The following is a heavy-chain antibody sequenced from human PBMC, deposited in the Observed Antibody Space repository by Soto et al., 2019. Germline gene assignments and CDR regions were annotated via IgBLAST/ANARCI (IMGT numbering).Heavy chain of an antibody. Sequence: EVQLVESGGGLVQPGGSLRLSCAVSGFTFSAYWMHWVRQAPGEGLVCVSRINSDGTTTNYADSVKGRFTISRDNAENTLYLQMNSLRAEDTAVYYCARGEMATIWPLAYWGQGALVTVSS. J-gene: IGHJ4*02. CDR3: ARGEMATIWPLAY. CDR1: GFTFSAYW. CDR2: INSDGTTT. D-gene: IGHD5-12*01. V-gene: IGHV3-74*01.